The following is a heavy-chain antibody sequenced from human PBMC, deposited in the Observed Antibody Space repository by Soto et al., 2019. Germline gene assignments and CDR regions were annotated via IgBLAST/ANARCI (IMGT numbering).Heavy chain of an antibody. D-gene: IGHD3-10*01. V-gene: IGHV4-59*01. Sequence: QVQLQESGPGLVKPSETLSLTCTVSGGSISSYYWRWIRQPPGKGLEWIGYIYYTGSTNYNPSLTSRVAMSVDTSKNQFSRKPNSVAAAEPAVYYCARGTYYSVSRSYILDYWGQGTLVTVSS. CDR1: GGSISSYY. J-gene: IGHJ4*02. CDR3: ARGTYYSVSRSYILDY. CDR2: IYYTGST.